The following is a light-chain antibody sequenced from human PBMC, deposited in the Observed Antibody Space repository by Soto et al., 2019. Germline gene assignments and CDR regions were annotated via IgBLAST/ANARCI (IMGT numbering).Light chain of an antibody. CDR2: AAS. V-gene: IGKV1-39*01. Sequence: DIQMTQSPSSLSASVGDRVTITCQASEDINNTYVSWFQLKPGKAPNLLIYAASRLESGVPSRFSGSGSGTDFTLTINSLHPEDFATYFCQQSYTSPLTFGGGTKVDIK. CDR1: EDINNTY. J-gene: IGKJ4*01. CDR3: QQSYTSPLT.